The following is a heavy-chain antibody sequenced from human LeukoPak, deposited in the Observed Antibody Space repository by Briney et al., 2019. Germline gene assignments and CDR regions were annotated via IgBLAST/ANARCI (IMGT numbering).Heavy chain of an antibody. V-gene: IGHV4-59*01. Sequence: SETLSLTCTVSGGSISSYYWSWIRQPPGKGLEWIGYIYYSGSTNYNPSLKSRVTISVDTSKNQFSLKLSSVTAADTAVYYCASSKVVPAAAPFDYWGQGTLVTVSS. J-gene: IGHJ4*02. CDR1: GGSISSYY. CDR3: ASSKVVPAAAPFDY. D-gene: IGHD2-2*01. CDR2: IYYSGST.